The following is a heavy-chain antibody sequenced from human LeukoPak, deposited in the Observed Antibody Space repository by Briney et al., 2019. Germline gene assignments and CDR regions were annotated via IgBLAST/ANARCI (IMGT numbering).Heavy chain of an antibody. CDR2: INHNSGGP. D-gene: IGHD3-16*01. CDR3: ARGGGGSDVSPFDY. CDR1: GYTFTGYY. Sequence: AAVKVSCKASGYTFTGYYMHWVRQAPGQGLEWMGWINHNSGGPNYAQKFQGRVTMTRDTSISTACMELSRLRSDDTAVYYCARGGGGSDVSPFDYWGQGTLVTVS. V-gene: IGHV1-2*02. J-gene: IGHJ4*02.